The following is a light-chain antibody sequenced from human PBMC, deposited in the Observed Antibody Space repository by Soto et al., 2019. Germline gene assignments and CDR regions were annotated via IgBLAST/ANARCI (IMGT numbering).Light chain of an antibody. CDR3: QQRSNWPRT. V-gene: IGKV3-11*01. CDR2: DAS. CDR1: QSVSSN. J-gene: IGKJ1*01. Sequence: EIVMTQSPATLSVSTVERATLSGTASQSVSSNLAWYQQKPGQAPRLLIYDASNRATGIPARLSGSGSGTDFTLTISSLQPEDFAVYYCQQRSNWPRTFGQGTKVDIK.